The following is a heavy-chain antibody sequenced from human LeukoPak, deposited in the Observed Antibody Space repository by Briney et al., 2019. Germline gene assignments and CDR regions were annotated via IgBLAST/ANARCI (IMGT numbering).Heavy chain of an antibody. D-gene: IGHD3-22*01. J-gene: IGHJ4*02. Sequence: SQTLSLTCTVSGGSISSGSYYWGWIRQPPGKGLEWIGSIYYSGSTYYNPSLKSRVTISVDTSKNQFSLNLNSVTAADTAVYFCARDEGSAYPFDYWGQGTLVTVSS. V-gene: IGHV4-39*07. CDR1: GGSISSGSYY. CDR3: ARDEGSAYPFDY. CDR2: IYYSGST.